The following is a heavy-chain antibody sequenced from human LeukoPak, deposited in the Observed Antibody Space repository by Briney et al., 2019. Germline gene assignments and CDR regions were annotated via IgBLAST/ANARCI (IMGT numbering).Heavy chain of an antibody. CDR2: MNPNSGNT. CDR3: ARGWAYDILTGYRFYYGMDV. J-gene: IGHJ6*02. Sequence: ASVKVSCKASGYTFTSYDINWVRQATGQGLEWMGWMNPNSGNTGYAQKFQGRVTMTRNTSISTAYMELSSLRSEDTAVYYCARGWAYDILTGYRFYYGMDVWGQGTTVTVSS. CDR1: GYTFTSYD. V-gene: IGHV1-8*01. D-gene: IGHD3-9*01.